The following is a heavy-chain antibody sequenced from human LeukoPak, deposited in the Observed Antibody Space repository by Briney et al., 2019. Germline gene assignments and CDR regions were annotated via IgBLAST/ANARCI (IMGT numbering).Heavy chain of an antibody. Sequence: SETLSLTCTVSGGSISTYYWSWVRRPPGKGLEWIAYIHASGPTNYNPSLKSRITISVDTPKNQFSLKLSSVTAADTAVYYCARHDAGIAARPFDNWGQGTLVTVSS. CDR3: ARHDAGIAARPFDN. CDR1: GGSISTYY. J-gene: IGHJ4*02. CDR2: IHASGPT. V-gene: IGHV4-4*09. D-gene: IGHD6-6*01.